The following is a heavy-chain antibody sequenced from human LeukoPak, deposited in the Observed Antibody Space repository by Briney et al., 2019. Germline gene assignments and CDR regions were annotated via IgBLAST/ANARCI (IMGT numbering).Heavy chain of an antibody. Sequence: GGSLRLSCAASGFTFSSYAMSWVRQAPGKGLEWVSAISGSGGSTYYADSVKGRFTISRDNSKNTLYLQMNSLRAEDTAVYYCAKDAPPYYYDGSGYYPAWLDYWGQGTLVTVSS. V-gene: IGHV3-23*01. CDR1: GFTFSSYA. D-gene: IGHD3-22*01. CDR3: AKDAPPYYYDGSGYYPAWLDY. CDR2: ISGSGGST. J-gene: IGHJ4*02.